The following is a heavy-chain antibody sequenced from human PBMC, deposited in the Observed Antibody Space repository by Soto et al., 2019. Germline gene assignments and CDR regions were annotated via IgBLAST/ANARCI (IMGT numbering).Heavy chain of an antibody. J-gene: IGHJ4*02. CDR1: GFTFSSFG. CDR3: AKPYSSGYPGKAPWDY. CDR2: ISYDGSNK. Sequence: GGSLRLSCAASGFTFSSFGMHWVRQAPGKGLEWVAFISYDGSNKYYADSVKGRFTISRDNSKNTLYLQMNSLRAEDTAVYYCAKPYSSGYPGKAPWDYWGQGTLVTVSS. D-gene: IGHD3-22*01. V-gene: IGHV3-30*18.